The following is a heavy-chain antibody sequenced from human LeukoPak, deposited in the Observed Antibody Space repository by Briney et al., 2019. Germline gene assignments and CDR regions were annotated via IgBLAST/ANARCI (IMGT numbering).Heavy chain of an antibody. J-gene: IGHJ4*02. Sequence: PGGSLRLSCAASGFTFSEYYMSWIRQAPGKGLEWLSYISSSGDTIYDADSVKGRFTISRDNAKNSLYLQMNSLRAEDTAVYYCARWRYYYGSGNYPFDYWGQGTLVTVSS. V-gene: IGHV3-11*01. CDR3: ARWRYYYGSGNYPFDY. CDR2: ISSSGDTI. CDR1: GFTFSEYY. D-gene: IGHD3-10*01.